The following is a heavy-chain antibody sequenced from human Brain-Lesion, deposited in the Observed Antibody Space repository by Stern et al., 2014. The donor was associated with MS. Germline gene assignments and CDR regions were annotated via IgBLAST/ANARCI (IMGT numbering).Heavy chain of an antibody. V-gene: IGHV4-31*03. Sequence: DQLVESGPGLVKPSQTLSLPCTVSGDSITSGGYYWSWIRQHPGRGLEWIGYIYYSGATFYNPSLKSRVTISLDTSQNQFSLRLSSVTAADTAIYYCARDWSGTSIHLAPAYGGHIRFDPWGQGILVTVSS. CDR2: IYYSGAT. J-gene: IGHJ5*02. CDR3: ARDWSGTSIHLAPAYGGHIRFDP. CDR1: GDSITSGGYY. D-gene: IGHD5-18*01.